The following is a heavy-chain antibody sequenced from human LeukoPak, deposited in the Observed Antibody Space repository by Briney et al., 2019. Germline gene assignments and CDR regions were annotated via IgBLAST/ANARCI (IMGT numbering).Heavy chain of an antibody. CDR1: AFTFSRYA. CDR2: IRSDGYHT. D-gene: IGHD1-26*01. V-gene: IGHV3-30*02. J-gene: IGHJ4*02. Sequence: GGSLRLSCAASAFTFSRYAMHWVRQAPGKGLEWVAFIRSDGYHTYYADSVKGRFTITRDNSKNTLYLQMNSLGLEDMAVYYCAKPSGSGVDYWGRGTRVTVSS. CDR3: AKPSGSGVDY.